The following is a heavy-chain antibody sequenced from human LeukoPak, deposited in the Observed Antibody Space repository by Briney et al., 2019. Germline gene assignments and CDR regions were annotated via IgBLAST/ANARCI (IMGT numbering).Heavy chain of an antibody. J-gene: IGHJ6*02. V-gene: IGHV3-23*01. CDR2: ISSSGGST. CDR3: ARGTSYSDSSGHSYYYGMDV. D-gene: IGHD3-22*01. Sequence: PGGSLRLSCAASGFTFSNYAMNWVRQAPGKGLEWVSTISSSGGSTYYADSVKGRFTISRDNSKNTLYLQMNSLRAEDTAVYFCARGTSYSDSSGHSYYYGMDVWGQGTTVIVSS. CDR1: GFTFSNYA.